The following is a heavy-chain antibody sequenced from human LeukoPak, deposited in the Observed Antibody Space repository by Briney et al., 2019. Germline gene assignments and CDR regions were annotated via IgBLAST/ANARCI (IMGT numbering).Heavy chain of an antibody. CDR1: GGSISSSSYY. V-gene: IGHV4-39*01. J-gene: IGHJ6*03. CDR2: IYYSGST. D-gene: IGHD1-26*01. Sequence: SETLSLTCTVSGGSISSSSYYWGWIRQPPGKGLEWIGSIYYSGSTYYNPSLKSRVTISVDTPKNQFSLKLSSVTAADTAVYYCARARHFLPMGATTGYYYYMDVWGKGTTVTISS. CDR3: ARARHFLPMGATTGYYYYMDV.